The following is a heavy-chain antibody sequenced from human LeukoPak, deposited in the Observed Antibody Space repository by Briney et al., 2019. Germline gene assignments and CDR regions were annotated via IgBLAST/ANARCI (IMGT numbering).Heavy chain of an antibody. D-gene: IGHD6-19*01. CDR3: AHGGYSSGWYGELIDY. J-gene: IGHJ4*02. CDR1: GYSISSGYY. V-gene: IGHV4-38-2*01. CDR2: IYHSGST. Sequence: SETLSLTCAVSGYSISSGYYWGWIRQPPGKGLEWIGSIYHSGSTYYNPSLKSRVTISVDTSKNQFSLRLSSVSAADTAVYYCAHGGYSSGWYGELIDYWGQGTLVTVSS.